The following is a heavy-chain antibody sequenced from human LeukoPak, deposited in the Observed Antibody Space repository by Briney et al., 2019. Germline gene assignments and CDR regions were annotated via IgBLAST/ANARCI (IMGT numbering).Heavy chain of an antibody. D-gene: IGHD5-12*01. CDR2: FDPEDGET. V-gene: IGHV1-24*01. CDR1: GYTLTELS. CDR3: ATDIVATDNGDY. Sequence: ASVKVSCTVSGYTLTELSMHWVRQAPGKGLEWMGGFDPEDGETIYAQKFQGRVTMTEDTSTDTAYMELSSLRSEDTAVYYCATDIVATDNGDYWGQGTLVTVSS. J-gene: IGHJ4*02.